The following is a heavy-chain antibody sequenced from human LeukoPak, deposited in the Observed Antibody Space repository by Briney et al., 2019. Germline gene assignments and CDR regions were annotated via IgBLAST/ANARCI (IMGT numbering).Heavy chain of an antibody. CDR1: GGSFSGYY. V-gene: IGHV4-59*08. CDR2: IYYSGST. Sequence: SETLSLTCAVYGGSFSGYYWSWIRQPPGKGLEWIGYIYYSGSTNYNPSLKSRVTISVDTSKNQFSLKLSSVTAADTAVYYCASNSSSSGAFDYWGQGTLVTVSS. D-gene: IGHD6-6*01. J-gene: IGHJ4*02. CDR3: ASNSSSSGAFDY.